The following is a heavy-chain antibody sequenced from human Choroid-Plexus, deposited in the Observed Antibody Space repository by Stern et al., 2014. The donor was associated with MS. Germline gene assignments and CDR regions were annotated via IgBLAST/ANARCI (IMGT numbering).Heavy chain of an antibody. V-gene: IGHV1-2*02. Sequence: VQLLQSGAEVKKPGASVKVSCKTSGYIFTGYYIHWVRQAPGQGLEWMAWIHPNTGGTKYAPKFQGRVTMSRDTSISTAYVELSSLTSDDTAVYYCARDQRGITIFGVVTDYYYLGMDVWGQGTTVTVSS. CDR1: GYIFTGYY. D-gene: IGHD3-3*01. J-gene: IGHJ6*02. CDR3: ARDQRGITIFGVVTDYYYLGMDV. CDR2: IHPNTGGT.